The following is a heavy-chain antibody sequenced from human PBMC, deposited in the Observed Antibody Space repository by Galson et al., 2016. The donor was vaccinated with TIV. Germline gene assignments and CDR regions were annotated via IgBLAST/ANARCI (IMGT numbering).Heavy chain of an antibody. CDR2: IIPIFGLV. Sequence: SVKVFCKASGGAFISHGISWVRQAPGQGLEWMGGIIPIFGLVNYAQKFQGRVTITADDSTRTAYMELSSLRFDNTAVYYCARGGSTVTRPFDYWGQGTLVTVSS. CDR1: GGAFISHG. CDR3: ARGGSTVTRPFDY. D-gene: IGHD4-17*01. V-gene: IGHV1-69*13. J-gene: IGHJ4*02.